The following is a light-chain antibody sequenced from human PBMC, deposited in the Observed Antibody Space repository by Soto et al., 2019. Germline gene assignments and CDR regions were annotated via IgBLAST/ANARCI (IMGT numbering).Light chain of an antibody. CDR2: GNS. V-gene: IGLV1-40*01. J-gene: IGLJ1*01. Sequence: QSVLTQPPSVSGAPGQRVTISCTGSSSNIGAGYDVHWYQQLPGTAPKRLIYGNSNRPSGVPDRFSGSKSGTSASLAITGLQAEDEADYYCQSYDSSLSGYVFGTGTKAPS. CDR3: QSYDSSLSGYV. CDR1: SSNIGAGYD.